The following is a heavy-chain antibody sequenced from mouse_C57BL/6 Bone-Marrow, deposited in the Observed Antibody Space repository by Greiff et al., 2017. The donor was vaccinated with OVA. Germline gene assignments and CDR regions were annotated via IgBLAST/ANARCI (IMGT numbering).Heavy chain of an antibody. J-gene: IGHJ2*01. V-gene: IGHV14-4*01. CDR3: TWLRRIDY. Sequence: EVKLMESGAELVRPGASVKLSCTASGFNIKDDYMHWVKQRPEQGLEWIGWIDPENGDTEYASKFQGKATITADTSSNTAYLQLSSLTSEDTAVYYCTWLRRIDYWGQGTTLTVSS. CDR2: IDPENGDT. CDR1: GFNIKDDY. D-gene: IGHD2-2*01.